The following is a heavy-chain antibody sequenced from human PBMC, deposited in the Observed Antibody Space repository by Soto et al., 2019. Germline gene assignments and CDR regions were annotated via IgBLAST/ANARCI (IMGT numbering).Heavy chain of an antibody. Sequence: SVKVSCKASGGTFSSYAISWVRQAPGQGLEWMGGIIPIFGTANYAQKFQGRVTITADESTSTAYMELSSLRSEDTAVYYCARALDDTVTSLILYYYYGMDVWGQGTTVTVSS. CDR3: ARALDDTVTSLILYYYYGMDV. CDR1: GGTFSSYA. D-gene: IGHD4-4*01. J-gene: IGHJ6*02. V-gene: IGHV1-69*13. CDR2: IIPIFGTA.